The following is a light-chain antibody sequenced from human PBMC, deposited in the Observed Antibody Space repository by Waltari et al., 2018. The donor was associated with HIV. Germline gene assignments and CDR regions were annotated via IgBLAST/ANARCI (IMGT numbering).Light chain of an antibody. V-gene: IGKV3-20*01. Sequence: EIALTQSPATLTLSPGERATLSCRASQSVSSSYLAWYQQKPGQAPRLLIYGASNRATDSPDRFSGSGSGTDFTLTISRLEPEDSAVYCCQQYGASPYTFGLGTKLEI. CDR3: QQYGASPYT. CDR1: QSVSSSY. CDR2: GAS. J-gene: IGKJ2*01.